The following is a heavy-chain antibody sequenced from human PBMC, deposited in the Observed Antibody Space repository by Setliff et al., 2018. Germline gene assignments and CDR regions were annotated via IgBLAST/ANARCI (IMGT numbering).Heavy chain of an antibody. D-gene: IGHD2-2*03. CDR2: IWYDGSNK. CDR1: GFTFSSYG. V-gene: IGHV3-33*06. Sequence: PGGSLRLSCAASGFTFSSYGMHWVRQAPGKGLEWVAVIWYDGSNKYYADSVKGRFTISRENSTDTLYLQMNSLRAEDTAVYYGAKDGYCSSTSCYAARYYYYGMDVWGQGTTVTVSS. CDR3: AKDGYCSSTSCYAARYYYYGMDV. J-gene: IGHJ6*02.